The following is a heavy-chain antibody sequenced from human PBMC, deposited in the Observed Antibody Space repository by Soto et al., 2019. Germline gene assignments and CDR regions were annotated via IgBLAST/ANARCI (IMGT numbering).Heavy chain of an antibody. Sequence: QVQLVQSGAEVKKPGSSVKVSCKASGGTFSSYAISWVRQAPGQGLEWMGGIIPIFGTANYAQKFKGRVTITADGSTSTAYRDLSSMRSEDTTVNNCANEYGGGDYYYYGMDVWGQGTTVTVSS. J-gene: IGHJ6*02. V-gene: IGHV1-69*12. CDR1: GGTFSSYA. CDR2: IIPIFGTA. CDR3: ANEYGGGDYYYYGMDV. D-gene: IGHD2-15*01.